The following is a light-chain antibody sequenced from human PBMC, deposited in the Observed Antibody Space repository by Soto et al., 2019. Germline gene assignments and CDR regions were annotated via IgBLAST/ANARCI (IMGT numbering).Light chain of an antibody. J-gene: IGKJ4*01. CDR1: QSVSSY. CDR3: QQYHSWPLT. CDR2: AAS. V-gene: IGKV3-15*01. Sequence: EIVMTQSPATLSVSPGERATLSCRANQSVSSYLAWYQHKPGQAPRLLIYAASTRATGIPDRFSGSGSGTEFTLAISSLQSEDSAVYYCQQYHSWPLTFGGGTKVEI.